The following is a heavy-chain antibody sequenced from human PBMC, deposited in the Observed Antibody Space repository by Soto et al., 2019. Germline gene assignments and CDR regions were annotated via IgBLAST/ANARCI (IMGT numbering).Heavy chain of an antibody. J-gene: IGHJ4*02. Sequence: QVQLVQSGAEVKKPGSSVKVSCKASGGTFSSYAISWVRQAPGQGLEWMGGIIPILGTASYAQKFQGRVTXXAXECXSTAYMELSSLRSEDTAVYYCASSEYYYDSSGYYYWGQGTLVTVSS. CDR2: IIPILGTA. D-gene: IGHD3-22*01. CDR3: ASSEYYYDSSGYYY. V-gene: IGHV1-69*12. CDR1: GGTFSSYA.